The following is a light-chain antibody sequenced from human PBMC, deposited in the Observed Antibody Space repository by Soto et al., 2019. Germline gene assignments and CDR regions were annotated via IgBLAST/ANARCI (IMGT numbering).Light chain of an antibody. Sequence: QSALTQPASVSGSPGQSITISCTGTSSAVGGYNYVSWYQQHPGKAPKVMIYDVSYRPSGVSNRFSGSKSGNTASLTISGLQVEDEADYYCSSYTSSSTLVVFGGGTQLTVL. CDR3: SSYTSSSTLVV. V-gene: IGLV2-14*03. CDR2: DVS. CDR1: SSAVGGYNY. J-gene: IGLJ2*01.